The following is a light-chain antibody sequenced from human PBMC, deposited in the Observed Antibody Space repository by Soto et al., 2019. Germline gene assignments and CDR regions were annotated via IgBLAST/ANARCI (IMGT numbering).Light chain of an antibody. CDR3: QQYNSWPHT. CDR1: ETVSTN. CDR2: DVS. Sequence: ETVLTQSPATLSVSPGERATLSCRASETVSTNLAWYQQRPGQALRLLIYDVSTGATGIPARFSGRRSGTEFTLTISSLQSEDFAFYYCQQYNSWPHTFGQWTKVDIK. V-gene: IGKV3-15*01. J-gene: IGKJ1*01.